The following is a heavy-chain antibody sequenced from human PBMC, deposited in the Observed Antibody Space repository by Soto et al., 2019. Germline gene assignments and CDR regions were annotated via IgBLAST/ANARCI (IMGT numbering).Heavy chain of an antibody. V-gene: IGHV1-69*01. D-gene: IGHD4-17*01. Sequence: QVQLVQSGAEVKKPGSSVKVSCKASGGTFSSYAISWVRQAPGQGLEWMGGIIPIFGTANYAQKFQGRVTITADESTSTDYMELSSLRTEDTAVYYCARRVGDASYYGMDVWGQGTTVTVSS. CDR2: IIPIFGTA. CDR1: GGTFSSYA. J-gene: IGHJ6*02. CDR3: ARRVGDASYYGMDV.